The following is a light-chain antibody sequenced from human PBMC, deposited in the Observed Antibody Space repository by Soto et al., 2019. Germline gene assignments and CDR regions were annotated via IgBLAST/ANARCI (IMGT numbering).Light chain of an antibody. CDR3: QQYSHWPLT. Sequence: EIVMTQSPATLSVSPGERATLSCRASQSISSNLAWYQQKPGQAPRLLIYGASTRATGIPARFSGSGSATEFTLTISSLQSEDFAVYYCQQYSHWPLTFGGGTKVDIK. CDR2: GAS. V-gene: IGKV3-15*01. J-gene: IGKJ4*01. CDR1: QSISSN.